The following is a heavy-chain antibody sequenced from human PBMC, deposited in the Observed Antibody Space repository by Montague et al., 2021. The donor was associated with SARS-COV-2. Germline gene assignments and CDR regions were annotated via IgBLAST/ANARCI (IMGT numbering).Heavy chain of an antibody. CDR1: GGSLSSGGYY. J-gene: IGHJ6*02. Sequence: TLSLTCTVSGGSLSSGGYYWSWIRQLPGKGLEWLGYFYYSGSTYYNPSLKSRVFISVDMSKNQFFLNLTSVTAADAAVYYCARDLGWTGYYYGLDVWGQGTTVTVSS. CDR2: FYYSGST. D-gene: IGHD3/OR15-3a*01. V-gene: IGHV4-31*03. CDR3: ARDLGWTGYYYGLDV.